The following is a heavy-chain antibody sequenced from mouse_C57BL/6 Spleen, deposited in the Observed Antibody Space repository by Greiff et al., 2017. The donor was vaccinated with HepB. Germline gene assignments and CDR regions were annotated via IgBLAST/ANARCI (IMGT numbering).Heavy chain of an antibody. CDR3: AREGVSSPYYAMDY. CDR2: IYPGSGNT. Sequence: QVQLQQSGAELVRPGASVKLSCKASGYTFTDYYINWVKQRPGQGLEWIARIYPGSGNTYYNEKFKGKATLTAEKSSSTAYMQLSSLTSEDSAVYFCAREGVSSPYYAMDYWGQGTSVTVSS. J-gene: IGHJ4*01. D-gene: IGHD1-1*01. CDR1: GYTFTDYY. V-gene: IGHV1-76*01.